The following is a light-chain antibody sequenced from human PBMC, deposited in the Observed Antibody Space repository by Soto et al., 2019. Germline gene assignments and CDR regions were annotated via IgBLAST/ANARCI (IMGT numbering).Light chain of an antibody. Sequence: QSALTQPASVSGSPGQSITISCTGTSSDVGGYNFVSWYQQHPGKAPKLMIYGVINRPSGVSNRFSGSKSGNTASLTISGLQADDEADSYCTSYTSKIPLRVFGGGTKLTVL. V-gene: IGLV2-14*01. J-gene: IGLJ3*02. CDR2: GVI. CDR1: SSDVGGYNF. CDR3: TSYTSKIPLRV.